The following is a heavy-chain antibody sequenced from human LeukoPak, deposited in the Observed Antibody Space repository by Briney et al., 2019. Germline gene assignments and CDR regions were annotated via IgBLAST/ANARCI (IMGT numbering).Heavy chain of an antibody. CDR1: GFTFSSYA. CDR2: ISYDGSNK. D-gene: IGHD6-6*01. Sequence: GGSLRLSRAASGFTFSSYAMHWVRQAPGKGLEWVAVISYDGSNKYYADSVKGRFTISRDNSKNTLYLQMNSLRAEDTAVYYCAKDATFPRIAARLDYYYYMDVWGKGTTVTVSS. J-gene: IGHJ6*03. CDR3: AKDATFPRIAARLDYYYYMDV. V-gene: IGHV3-30-3*01.